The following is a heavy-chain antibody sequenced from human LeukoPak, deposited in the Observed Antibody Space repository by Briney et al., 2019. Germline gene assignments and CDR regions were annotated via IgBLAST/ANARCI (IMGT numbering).Heavy chain of an antibody. J-gene: IGHJ6*02. CDR1: GGSFSGYY. CDR3: ARGEVRGLGMDV. CDR2: INHSGST. Sequence: SETLSLTCAVYGGSFSGYYWSCIRQPPGKGLEWIGEINHSGSTNYNPPLKSRVTISVDTSKNQFSLKLSSVTAADTAVYYCARGEVRGLGMDVWGQGTTVTVSS. V-gene: IGHV4-34*01. D-gene: IGHD3-10*01.